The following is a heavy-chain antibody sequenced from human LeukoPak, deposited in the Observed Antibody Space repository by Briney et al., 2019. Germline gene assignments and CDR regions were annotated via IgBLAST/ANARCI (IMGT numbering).Heavy chain of an antibody. CDR3: ARAKWESSTTCYGA. Sequence: ASVKVSCKASGYTFTGYYIHWVRQAPGQGLEWMGWINPNSGDTNHAQKFQGRVTMTRDTSISTAYMELSSLKSDDTAVYYCARAKWESSTTCYGAWGQGTLVTVSS. CDR2: INPNSGDT. CDR1: GYTFTGYY. J-gene: IGHJ5*02. D-gene: IGHD2-2*01. V-gene: IGHV1-2*02.